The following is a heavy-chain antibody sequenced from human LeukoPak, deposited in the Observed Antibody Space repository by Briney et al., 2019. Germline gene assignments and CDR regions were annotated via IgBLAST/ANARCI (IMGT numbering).Heavy chain of an antibody. CDR2: IIPFFGTA. J-gene: IGHJ4*02. CDR1: GGTFSSYA. Sequence: GASVKVSCKASGGTFSSYAISWVRQAPGQGLEWMGGIIPFFGTANYAQKFQGRVTITADESTSTAYMELSSLRSEDTAVYYCASSPFLRGAYYWGQGTLVTVSS. V-gene: IGHV1-69*01. D-gene: IGHD2-15*01. CDR3: ASSPFLRGAYY.